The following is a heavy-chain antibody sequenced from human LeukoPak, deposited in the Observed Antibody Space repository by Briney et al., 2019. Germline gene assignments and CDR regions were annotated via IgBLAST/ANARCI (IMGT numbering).Heavy chain of an antibody. D-gene: IGHD2-2*01. CDR2: IWYDGSNK. Sequence: PGRSLRLSDAASGFTFSSYGMHWVRQAPGKGLEWVAVIWYDGSNKYYADSVKGRFTISRDNSKNTLYLQMDSLRAEDTAVYYCARDYCSSTSCYFDYWGQGTLVTVSS. CDR3: ARDYCSSTSCYFDY. CDR1: GFTFSSYG. V-gene: IGHV3-33*01. J-gene: IGHJ4*02.